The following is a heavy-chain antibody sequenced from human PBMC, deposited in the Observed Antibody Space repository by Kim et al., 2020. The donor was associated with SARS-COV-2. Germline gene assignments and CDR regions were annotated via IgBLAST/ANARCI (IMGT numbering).Heavy chain of an antibody. V-gene: IGHV4-34*01. J-gene: IGHJ4*02. D-gene: IGHD3-16*01. CDR3: AGGGGVTRYYFDS. Sequence: YNPALGSRVTISVHTSRNQFALKVNSGTAADTAIYYCAGGGGVTRYYFDSWGQGTLVTVSS.